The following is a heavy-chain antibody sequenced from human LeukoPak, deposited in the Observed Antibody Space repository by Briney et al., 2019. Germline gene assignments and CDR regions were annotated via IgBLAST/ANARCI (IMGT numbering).Heavy chain of an antibody. J-gene: IGHJ5*02. CDR3: AKDRSDSGLYNWFDP. V-gene: IGHV3-30*18. CDR1: GFTFSSYG. CDR2: ISYDGSNK. Sequence: GRSLRLSCAASGFTFSSYGMHWVRPAAGKGLEWVAVISYDGSNKYYADSVKGRFTISRDNSKNTLYLQMNSLRAEDTAVYYCAKDRSDSGLYNWFDPWGQGTLVTVSS. D-gene: IGHD1-26*01.